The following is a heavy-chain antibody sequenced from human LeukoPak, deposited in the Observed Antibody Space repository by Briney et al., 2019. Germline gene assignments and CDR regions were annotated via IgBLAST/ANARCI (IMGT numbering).Heavy chain of an antibody. J-gene: IGHJ4*02. D-gene: IGHD6-19*01. CDR1: GYTFTSYD. CDR3: ARRASAGYSSGNDY. V-gene: IGHV1-8*01. CDR2: MNPNSGNT. Sequence: ASVKVSCKASGYTFTSYDINWVRRATGQGLEWMGWMNPNSGNTGYAQKFQGRVTMTRNTSISTAYMELSSLRSEDTAVYYCARRASAGYSSGNDYWGQGTLVTVSS.